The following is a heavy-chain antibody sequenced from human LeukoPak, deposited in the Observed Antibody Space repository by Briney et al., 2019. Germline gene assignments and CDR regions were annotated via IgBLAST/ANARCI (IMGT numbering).Heavy chain of an antibody. Sequence: ASVKVSCKASGYTFTCYYMHWVRQAPGQGLEWMGRINPNSGGTNYAQKFQGRVTMTRDTSISTAYMELGRLRSDDTAVYYCARDGQVAAGTIDYWGQGTLVTVSS. CDR3: ARDGQVAAGTIDY. D-gene: IGHD6-13*01. CDR1: GYTFTCYY. J-gene: IGHJ4*02. V-gene: IGHV1-2*06. CDR2: INPNSGGT.